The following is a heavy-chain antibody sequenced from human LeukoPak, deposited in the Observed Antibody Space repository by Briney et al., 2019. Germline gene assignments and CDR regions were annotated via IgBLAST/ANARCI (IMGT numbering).Heavy chain of an antibody. J-gene: IGHJ4*02. Sequence: GGSLRLSCAASGFTFSSYAMSWVRQAPGKGLEWVSAISGNGGSTYYADSVKGRFTISRDNSKNTLYLQMNSLRAEDTAVYYCAKERDIVVVPAAMQVGYWGQGTLVTVSS. CDR1: GFTFSSYA. D-gene: IGHD2-2*01. CDR2: ISGNGGST. V-gene: IGHV3-23*01. CDR3: AKERDIVVVPAAMQVGY.